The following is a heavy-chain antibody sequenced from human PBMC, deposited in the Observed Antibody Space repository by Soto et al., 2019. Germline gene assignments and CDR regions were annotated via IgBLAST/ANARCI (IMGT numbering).Heavy chain of an antibody. CDR2: IYYSGST. J-gene: IGHJ6*02. CDR3: ARGGYCSGGSCYRYYYYYGMDV. D-gene: IGHD2-15*01. Sequence: QVQLQESGPGLVKPSQTLSLTCTVSGGSISSGDYYWSWIRQPPGKGLEWIGYIYYSGSTYYNPSLKSRVTISVDTSKNQFSLKLSSVTAADTAVYYCARGGYCSGGSCYRYYYYYGMDVWGQGTTVTVSS. CDR1: GGSISSGDYY. V-gene: IGHV4-30-4*01.